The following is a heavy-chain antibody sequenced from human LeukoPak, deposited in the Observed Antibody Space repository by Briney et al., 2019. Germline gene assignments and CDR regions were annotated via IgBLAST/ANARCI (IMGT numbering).Heavy chain of an antibody. CDR2: IWSDGSHQ. CDR3: AKDSSIFGLNFDD. D-gene: IGHD3-3*01. CDR1: GFTFSSYG. J-gene: IGHJ4*02. Sequence: PGGSLRLSCAAPGFTFSSYGMHWVRQAPGKGLEWVAIIWSDGSHQYYADSVKGRFIISRDNSRSTLYLHMSYLRAEDTAVYYCAKDSSIFGLNFDDWGQGTLVTVSS. V-gene: IGHV3-33*06.